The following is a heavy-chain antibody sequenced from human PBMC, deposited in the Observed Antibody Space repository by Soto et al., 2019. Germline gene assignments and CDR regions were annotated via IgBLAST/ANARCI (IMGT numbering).Heavy chain of an antibody. Sequence: SETLSLTCTVSGGSISSYYWSWIRQPPGKGLEWIGYIYYSGSTNYNPSLKSRVTISVDTSKNQFSLKLSSVTAADTAVYYCARAWVEAPTWGGYYYYYMDVWGKGTTVTVSS. CDR1: GGSISSYY. J-gene: IGHJ6*03. V-gene: IGHV4-59*01. D-gene: IGHD3-16*01. CDR2: IYYSGST. CDR3: ARAWVEAPTWGGYYYYYMDV.